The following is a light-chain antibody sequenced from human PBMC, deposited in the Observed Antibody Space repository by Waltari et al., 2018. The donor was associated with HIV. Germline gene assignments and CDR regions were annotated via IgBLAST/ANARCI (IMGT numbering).Light chain of an antibody. CDR3: MQRIEFPYT. J-gene: IGKJ2*01. V-gene: IGKV2-40*01. CDR2: TLS. Sequence: DIVMTQSQPALTVTPGDPASVSCRSRQSHLEIDDEHTYLDWYLQKPGQSPHLLIYTLSYRASGVPDRFSGSGSGTDFTLKISRVEAEDVGVYYCMQRIEFPYTFGQGTKLEIK. CDR1: QSHLEIDDEHTY.